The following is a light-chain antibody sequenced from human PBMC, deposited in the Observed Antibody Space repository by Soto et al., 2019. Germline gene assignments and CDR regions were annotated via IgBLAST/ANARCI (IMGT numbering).Light chain of an antibody. J-gene: IGLJ2*01. CDR3: AAWDNSLNAPV. V-gene: IGLV1-44*01. CDR1: SSNIGSNP. Sequence: QSVLTQPPSASGTPGQKVTSSCSGSSSNIGSNPVNWYQQLPGTAPKLLIYSYNQRPSGVPDRFSGSKSGTSASLAISGLQSEDEADYYCAAWDNSLNAPVFGGGTKLTVL. CDR2: SYN.